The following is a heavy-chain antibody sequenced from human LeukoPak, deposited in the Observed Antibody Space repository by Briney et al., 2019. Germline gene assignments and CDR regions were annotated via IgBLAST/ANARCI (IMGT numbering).Heavy chain of an antibody. Sequence: GGSLRLSCAASGFTFSNYLMNWVRQAPGKGLEWVSFISSTGGTTYYADSVKGRFTVSRDNAKNSLLLQMNSLRVEDTALYLCARGYSRAAFDIWGPGTVITVSS. D-gene: IGHD2-15*01. CDR2: ISSTGGTT. J-gene: IGHJ3*02. V-gene: IGHV3-48*01. CDR3: ARGYSRAAFDI. CDR1: GFTFSNYL.